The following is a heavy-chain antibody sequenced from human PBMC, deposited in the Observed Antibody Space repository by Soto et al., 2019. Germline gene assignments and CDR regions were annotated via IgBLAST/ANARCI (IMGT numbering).Heavy chain of an antibody. J-gene: IGHJ3*02. CDR2: IYYSGST. CDR3: ARERIAVAGHDAFDI. V-gene: IGHV4-59*01. CDR1: GGSICSYD. D-gene: IGHD6-19*01. Sequence: SETLSLTCTVSGGSICSYDWSWIRQPPGKGLEWIGYIYYSGSTNYNPSLKSRVTISVDTSKNQFSLKLSSVTAADTAVYYCARERIAVAGHDAFDIWGQGTMVTVSS.